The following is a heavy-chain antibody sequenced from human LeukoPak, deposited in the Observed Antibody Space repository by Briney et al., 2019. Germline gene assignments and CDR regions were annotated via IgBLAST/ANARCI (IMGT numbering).Heavy chain of an antibody. V-gene: IGHV1-2*02. CDR2: INPNSGGT. J-gene: IGHJ4*02. CDR3: ARDLAYYYGSGSYGR. Sequence: GASVKVSCKASGYTFTGYYMYWVRQAPGQGLEWMGWINPNSGGTNYAQKFQGRVTMTRDTSISTAYMELSRLRSDDTAVYYCARDLAYYYGSGSYGRWGQGTLVTVSS. D-gene: IGHD3-10*01. CDR1: GYTFTGYY.